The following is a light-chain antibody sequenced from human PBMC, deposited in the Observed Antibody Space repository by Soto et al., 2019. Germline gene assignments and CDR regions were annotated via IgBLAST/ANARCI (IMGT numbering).Light chain of an antibody. Sequence: QSVLTQPPSVSGAPGQRVTISCTGSRSNIGAGYDVHWYQQLPGTAPKLLSYGNSKRPSGVPDRFSGSKSGTSASLAITGLQAEDEADYYCQSYDSSLSGSVFGGGTQLTVL. CDR1: RSNIGAGYD. J-gene: IGLJ7*01. V-gene: IGLV1-40*01. CDR3: QSYDSSLSGSV. CDR2: GNS.